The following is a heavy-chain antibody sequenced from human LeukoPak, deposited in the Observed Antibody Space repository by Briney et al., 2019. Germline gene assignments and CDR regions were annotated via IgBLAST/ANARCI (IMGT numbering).Heavy chain of an antibody. CDR3: ARGAYGTPPTFFDY. V-gene: IGHV3-21*01. D-gene: IGHD2/OR15-2a*01. J-gene: IGHJ4*02. CDR2: ISSSSSYI. CDR1: GFTFSSYS. Sequence: GGSLRLSCAASGFTFSSYSMNWVRQAPGKGLAWVSSISSSSSYIYYADSVKGRFTISRDNAKNSLYLQMNSLRAEDTAVYYCARGAYGTPPTFFDYWGQGTLVTVSS.